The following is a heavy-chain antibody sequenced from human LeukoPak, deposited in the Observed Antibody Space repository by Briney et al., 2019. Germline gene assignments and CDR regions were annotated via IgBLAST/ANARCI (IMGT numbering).Heavy chain of an antibody. CDR1: GFTFSGSA. CDR2: IRSKANSYAT. V-gene: IGHV3-73*01. Sequence: GSLKLSCAASGFTFSGSAMHWVRQASGKGLEWVGRIRSKANSYATAYAASVKGRFTISRDDSKNTAYLQMNSLKTEDTAVYYCTPSLYDILTGSDYWGQGTLVTVSS. J-gene: IGHJ4*02. D-gene: IGHD3-9*01. CDR3: TPSLYDILTGSDY.